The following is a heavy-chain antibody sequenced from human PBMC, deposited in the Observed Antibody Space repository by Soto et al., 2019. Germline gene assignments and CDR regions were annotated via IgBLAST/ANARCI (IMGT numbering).Heavy chain of an antibody. CDR3: ARPTRQWLGLRYYYGMDV. J-gene: IGHJ6*02. D-gene: IGHD6-19*01. CDR1: GGSISSGGYY. CDR2: IYYSGST. V-gene: IGHV4-31*03. Sequence: SETLSLTCTFSGGSISSGGYYLSWIRQHPGKGLEWIGYIYYSGSTYYNPSLKSRVTISVDTSKNQFSLKLSSVTAADTAVYYCARPTRQWLGLRYYYGMDVWGQGTTVTVSS.